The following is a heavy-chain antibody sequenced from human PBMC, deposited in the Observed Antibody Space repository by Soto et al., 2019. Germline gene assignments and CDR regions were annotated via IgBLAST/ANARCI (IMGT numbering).Heavy chain of an antibody. CDR3: AKGVLSFHYGMEV. CDR2: ISSTAGKTS. Sequence: VKLLQSGGGVVPPGGSLRLSCATSGFTFNTYPMTWVRQAPGKGLEWVSSISSTAGKTSSYADSVKGRFAISRDFSDNTVYLQMDNLRVDDTAVYFCAKGVLSFHYGMEVWGQGTPVTVSS. J-gene: IGHJ6*02. V-gene: IGHV3-23*01. CDR1: GFTFNTYP. D-gene: IGHD3-10*01.